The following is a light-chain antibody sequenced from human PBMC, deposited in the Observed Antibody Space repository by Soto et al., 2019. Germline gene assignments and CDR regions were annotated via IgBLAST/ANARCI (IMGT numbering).Light chain of an antibody. Sequence: EIVVTQSPATLSLSPWERASLTCRASQSVGSNLAWYQQKPGQAPRLLIYGASTRASNIPARFSAFGSGTEFTLIISSLQSEDFAVYYCQHYNTWPRYTFGQGTKLEIK. CDR2: GAS. CDR3: QHYNTWPRYT. J-gene: IGKJ2*01. CDR1: QSVGSN. V-gene: IGKV3-15*01.